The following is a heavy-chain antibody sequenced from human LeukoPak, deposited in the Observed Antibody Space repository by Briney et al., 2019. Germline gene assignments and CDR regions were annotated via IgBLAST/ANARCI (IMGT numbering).Heavy chain of an antibody. CDR3: ARTYYYMDV. Sequence: SETLSLTCAVYGGSFRGYYCGYYWSWIRQPPGKGLEWIGYIYYSGSTNYNPSLKSRVTISVDTSKNQFSLKLSSVTAADTAVYYCARTYYYMDVWGKGTTVTISS. CDR2: IYYSGST. J-gene: IGHJ6*03. V-gene: IGHV4-61*08. CDR1: GGSFRGYYCGYY.